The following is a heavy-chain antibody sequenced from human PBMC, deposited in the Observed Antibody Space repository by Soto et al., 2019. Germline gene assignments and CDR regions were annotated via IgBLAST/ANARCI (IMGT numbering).Heavy chain of an antibody. J-gene: IGHJ4*02. Sequence: GGSLRLSCAASGFTFSSYAMSWVRQAPGKGLEWVSAISGSGGSTYYADSVKGRFTISRDNSKNTLYLQMNSLRAEDTAVYYCAKEREWFGELLYYFDYWGQGTLVTVSS. V-gene: IGHV3-23*01. CDR1: GFTFSSYA. CDR3: AKEREWFGELLYYFDY. CDR2: ISGSGGST. D-gene: IGHD3-10*01.